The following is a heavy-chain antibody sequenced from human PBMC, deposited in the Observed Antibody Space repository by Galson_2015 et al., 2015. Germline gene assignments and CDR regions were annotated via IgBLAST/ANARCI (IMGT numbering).Heavy chain of an antibody. Sequence: SLRLSCAASGFVFSSYTMSWVRQAPGKGLQWVSSISGRSTFIFYSDSVKGRFTISRDNAKNSLSLQMNSLRGDDTAVYYCTRHLGIGSGSPEFWGQGTLVAVSS. CDR1: GFVFSSYT. V-gene: IGHV3-21*01. CDR2: ISGRSTFI. J-gene: IGHJ4*02. D-gene: IGHD7-27*01. CDR3: TRHLGIGSGSPEF.